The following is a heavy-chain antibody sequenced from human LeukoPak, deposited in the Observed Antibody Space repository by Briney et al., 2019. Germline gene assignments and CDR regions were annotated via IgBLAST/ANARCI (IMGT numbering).Heavy chain of an antibody. Sequence: SETLSLTCTVSGGSISGYYWSWIRQPPGKGLEWIGYIYYSGSTNYNPSLKSRVTISVDTSKNQFSLKLSSVTAADTAVYYCARPNSNYYGSGSYFDAFDIWGQGTMVTVSS. J-gene: IGHJ3*02. CDR1: GGSISGYY. CDR3: ARPNSNYYGSGSYFDAFDI. D-gene: IGHD3-10*01. CDR2: IYYSGST. V-gene: IGHV4-59*08.